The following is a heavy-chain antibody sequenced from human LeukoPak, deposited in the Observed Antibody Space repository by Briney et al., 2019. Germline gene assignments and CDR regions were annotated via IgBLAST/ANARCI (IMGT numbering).Heavy chain of an antibody. V-gene: IGHV5-51*01. J-gene: IGHJ4*02. CDR2: IYPGDSDT. D-gene: IGHD3-10*01. Sequence: GESLKISCKGSGYSFTSYWIGWVRQMPGKGLEWMGIIYPGDSDTRYSPSFQGQVTISADKSISTAYLQWSSLKASDTAMYYCARSGYYGSGSYYPPDYWGQGTLVTVSS. CDR1: GYSFTSYW. CDR3: ARSGYYGSGSYYPPDY.